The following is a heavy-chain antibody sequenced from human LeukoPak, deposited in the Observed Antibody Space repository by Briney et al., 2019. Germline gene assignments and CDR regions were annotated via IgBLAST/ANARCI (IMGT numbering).Heavy chain of an antibody. CDR2: ISYDGSNK. CDR3: ARDRQNKKYYYYYGMDV. V-gene: IGHV3-30-3*01. CDR1: GFTFSSYA. J-gene: IGHJ6*02. Sequence: PTGRSLRLSCAASGFTFSSYAMHWVRQAPGKGLEWVAVISYDGSNKYYADSVKGRFTISRDNSKNTLYLQMNSLRAEDTAVYYCARDRQNKKYYYYYGMDVWGQGTTVTVSS.